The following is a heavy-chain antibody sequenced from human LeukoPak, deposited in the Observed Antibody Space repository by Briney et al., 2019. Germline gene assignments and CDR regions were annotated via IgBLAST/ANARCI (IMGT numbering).Heavy chain of an antibody. CDR2: IYTSGST. V-gene: IGHV4-61*02. Sequence: SETLSLTCTVSGGSISSGGYYWSCIRRPAGKGLEWIGRIYTSGSTNYNPSLKSRVTISVDTSKNQFSLKLSSVTAADTAVYYCATINTAMVTVDVWGKGTTVTVSS. CDR3: ATINTAMVTVDV. J-gene: IGHJ6*04. D-gene: IGHD5-18*01. CDR1: GGSISSGGYY.